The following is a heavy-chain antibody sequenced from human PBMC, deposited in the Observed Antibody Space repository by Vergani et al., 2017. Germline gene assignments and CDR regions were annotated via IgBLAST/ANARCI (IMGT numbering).Heavy chain of an antibody. CDR1: GYTFTSYY. D-gene: IGHD2-2*01. V-gene: IGHV1-46*01. CDR3: AGGGGGYCSSTSCLMDV. CDR2: INPSGGST. J-gene: IGHJ6*04. Sequence: QVQLVQSGAVVKKPGASVKVSCKASGYTFTSYYMHWVRQAPGQGLEWMGIINPSGGSTSYAQKFQGRITMTRDTSTSTVYMELSSLGSEDTSVCYGAGGGGGYCSSTSCLMDVWGKGTTVTVSS.